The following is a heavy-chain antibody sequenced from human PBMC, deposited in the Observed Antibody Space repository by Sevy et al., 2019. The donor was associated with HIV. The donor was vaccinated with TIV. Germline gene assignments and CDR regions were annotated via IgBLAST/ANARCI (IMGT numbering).Heavy chain of an antibody. J-gene: IGHJ5*02. CDR2: ISSSGSTI. CDR1: GFTLSDYY. D-gene: IGHD5-12*01. V-gene: IGHV3-11*04. Sequence: GGSLRLSCAASGFTLSDYYMTWIRQAPGKGLEWLSYISSSGSTISYADSVKGRFTISRDNAKNSLYLQMNSLRAEDTAVYDCARARGYSGYDWGNWFDPWGQGTLVTVSS. CDR3: ARARGYSGYDWGNWFDP.